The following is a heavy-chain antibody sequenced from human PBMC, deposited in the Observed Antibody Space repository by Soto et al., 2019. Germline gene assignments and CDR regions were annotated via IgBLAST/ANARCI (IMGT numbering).Heavy chain of an antibody. CDR2: INSDGSST. D-gene: IGHD6-13*01. V-gene: IGHV3-74*01. CDR3: ARARAIAAAGISWFDP. J-gene: IGHJ5*02. Sequence: EVQLVESGGGLVQPGGSLRLSCAASGFTFSSYWMHWVRQAPGKGLVCVSRINSDGSSTSYADSVKGRFTISRDNAKNTLYLQMNSLRAEDTAVYYCARARAIAAAGISWFDPWGQGTLVTVSS. CDR1: GFTFSSYW.